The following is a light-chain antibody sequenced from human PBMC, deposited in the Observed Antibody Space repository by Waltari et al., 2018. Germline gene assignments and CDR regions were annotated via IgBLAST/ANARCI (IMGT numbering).Light chain of an antibody. J-gene: IGLJ3*02. CDR1: SGHSSNV. V-gene: IGLV4-69*01. CDR3: ETGGHGTWV. CDR2: VKSDGSH. Sequence: QLVLTQSPSASASLGASVKLTCTLSSGHSSNVLAWLPKQPEKGPRYLMKVKSDGSHSKGDDTPDRFSGSSSGAERYLTISNLQPEDEADYYCETGGHGTWVFGGGTKVTVL.